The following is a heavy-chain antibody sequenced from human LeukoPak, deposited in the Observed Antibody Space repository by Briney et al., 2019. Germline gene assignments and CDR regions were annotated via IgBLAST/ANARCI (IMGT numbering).Heavy chain of an antibody. D-gene: IGHD5-18*01. CDR3: ARGRGYSYGSGYYFDY. CDR1: GFTVSSNY. Sequence: PGGSLRLSCAASGFTVSSNYMSWVRQAPGKGLEWVSVIYSGGSTYYADSVKGRFTISRHNSKNTLYLQMNSLRAEDTAVYYCARGRGYSYGSGYYFDYWGQGTLVTVSP. CDR2: IYSGGST. J-gene: IGHJ4*02. V-gene: IGHV3-53*04.